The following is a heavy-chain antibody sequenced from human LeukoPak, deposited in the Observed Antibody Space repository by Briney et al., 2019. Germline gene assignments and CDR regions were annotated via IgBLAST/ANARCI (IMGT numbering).Heavy chain of an antibody. V-gene: IGHV4-39*07. CDR3: ARGSLTGTGGDWFDP. CDR2: IYYSGST. Sequence: PSETLSLTCTVSGGSISSSSYYWGWIRQPPGKGLEWIGSIYYSGSTYYNPSLKSRVTISVDTSKNQFSLKLSSVTAADTAVYYCARGSLTGTGGDWFDPWGQGTLVTVSS. J-gene: IGHJ5*02. D-gene: IGHD1-20*01. CDR1: GGSISSSSYY.